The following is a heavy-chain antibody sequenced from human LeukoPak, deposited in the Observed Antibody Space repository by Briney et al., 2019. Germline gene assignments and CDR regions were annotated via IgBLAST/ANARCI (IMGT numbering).Heavy chain of an antibody. V-gene: IGHV4-34*01. CDR2: ISHSGST. J-gene: IGHJ4*02. Sequence: GSLRLSCAASGFTFSSYAMSWVRQAPGKGLEWIGEISHSGSTNYNTSLKSRVTISVDTSKNHFSLKLSSVTAADTAEYYCARGSDDCTSTTCPRRFDYWGQGTLVTVSS. CDR1: GFTFSSYA. CDR3: ARGSDDCTSTTCPRRFDY. D-gene: IGHD2-2*01.